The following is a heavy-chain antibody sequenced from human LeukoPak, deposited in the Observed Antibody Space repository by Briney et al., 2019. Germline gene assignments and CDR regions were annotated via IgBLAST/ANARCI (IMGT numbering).Heavy chain of an antibody. D-gene: IGHD2-15*01. V-gene: IGHV4-4*02. CDR3: ARGSWGGFDY. CDR1: GGSISSSNW. Sequence: SGTLSLTCAISGGSISSSNWWTWVRQPPGKGLEWVGEIYLRGNTNYNPSLKSRVTISVDTSKNQFSLKLSSVTAADTAVYYCARGSWGGFDYWGQGTLVTVSS. J-gene: IGHJ4*02. CDR2: IYLRGNT.